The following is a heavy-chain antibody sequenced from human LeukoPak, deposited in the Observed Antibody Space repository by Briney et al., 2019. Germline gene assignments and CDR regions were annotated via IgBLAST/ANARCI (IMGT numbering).Heavy chain of an antibody. CDR2: IYHSGST. D-gene: IGHD2-2*01. Sequence: SQTLSLTCAVSGVSISSGGYSWSWIRQPPGKGLEWIGYIYHSGSTYYNPSLKSRVTISVDRSKNQFSLKLSSVTAADTAVYYCARGSGTNFSTIFDYWGQGTLVTVSS. CDR1: GVSISSGGYS. V-gene: IGHV4-30-2*01. CDR3: ARGSGTNFSTIFDY. J-gene: IGHJ4*02.